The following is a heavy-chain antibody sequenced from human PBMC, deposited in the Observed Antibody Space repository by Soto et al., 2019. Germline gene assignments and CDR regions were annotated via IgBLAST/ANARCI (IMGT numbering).Heavy chain of an antibody. CDR3: AIAVAGTHGMDV. J-gene: IGHJ6*02. D-gene: IGHD6-19*01. CDR1: GGTFSSYT. CDR2: IIPILGIT. Sequence: QVQLAQSGAEVKKPESSVKVSCKASGGTFSSYTISWVRQAPGQGLEWMGRIIPILGITNYAQKFQGRVTITADKSTSTAYMELSSLRSEDTAVYYCAIAVAGTHGMDVWGQGTTVTVSS. V-gene: IGHV1-69*02.